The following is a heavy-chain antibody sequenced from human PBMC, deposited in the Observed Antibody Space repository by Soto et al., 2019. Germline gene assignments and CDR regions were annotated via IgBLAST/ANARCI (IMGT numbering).Heavy chain of an antibody. D-gene: IGHD2-8*01. Sequence: ASVKVSCKISGYVFSSTHINWLRQAPGQGLDWLGRINPSVGSTIYAQKFQGRVSLTRDSSTSTVYLELSILRAEDSAVYFCAKESCIDAVCYTFFDHWGQGTQVTVSS. CDR1: GYVFSSTH. CDR2: INPSVGST. CDR3: AKESCIDAVCYTFFDH. J-gene: IGHJ4*02. V-gene: IGHV1-46*01.